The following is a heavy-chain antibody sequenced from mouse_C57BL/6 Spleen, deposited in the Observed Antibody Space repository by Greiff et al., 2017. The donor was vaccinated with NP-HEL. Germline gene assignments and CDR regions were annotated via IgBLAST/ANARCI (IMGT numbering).Heavy chain of an antibody. V-gene: IGHV1-59*01. CDR1: GYTFTSYW. Sequence: VQLQQPGAELVRPGTSVKLSCKASGYTFTSYWMHWVKQRPGQGLEWIGVIDPSDSYTNYNQKFKGKATLTVDTSSSTAYMQLSSLTSEDSAVYYCALLRSYYFDYWGQGTTLTVSS. CDR3: ALLRSYYFDY. CDR2: IDPSDSYT. J-gene: IGHJ2*01. D-gene: IGHD1-1*01.